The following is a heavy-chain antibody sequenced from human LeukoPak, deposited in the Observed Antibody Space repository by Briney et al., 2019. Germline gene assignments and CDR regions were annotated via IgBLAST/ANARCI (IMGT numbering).Heavy chain of an antibody. D-gene: IGHD5-24*01. CDR2: IYYTGST. V-gene: IGHV4-59*01. CDR3: ARGGGVEMSRGLDY. J-gene: IGHJ4*02. CDR1: GGSISTYY. Sequence: LETLSLTCTVSGGSISTYYWSWIRQPPGKGLEWIGNIYYTGSTIYNPSLESRVTMSVDTSENQLFLNLTSVTAADTAVYYCARGGGVEMSRGLDYWGQGTLVTVSS.